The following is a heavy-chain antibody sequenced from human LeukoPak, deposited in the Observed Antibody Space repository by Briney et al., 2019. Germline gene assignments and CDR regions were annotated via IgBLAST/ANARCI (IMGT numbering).Heavy chain of an antibody. CDR2: IKQDGSEK. D-gene: IGHD6-19*01. V-gene: IGHV3-7*01. CDR1: GFTFSSYW. Sequence: GGSLRLSCAASGFTFSSYWMGWVRQAPGKGLEWVANIKQDGSEKYYVDSVTDRFTISRDNAKNSLYLQMSSLRAEDTAVYYCASHSDWKFDYWGQGTLVTVSS. CDR3: ASHSDWKFDY. J-gene: IGHJ4*02.